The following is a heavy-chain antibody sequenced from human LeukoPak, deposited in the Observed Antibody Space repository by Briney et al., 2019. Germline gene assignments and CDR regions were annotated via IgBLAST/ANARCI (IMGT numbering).Heavy chain of an antibody. D-gene: IGHD3-10*02. CDR2: IGPSGSNI. CDR1: GFTFGIYA. Sequence: GGSLRLSCAASGFTFGIYAMNWVRQAPGKGLEWISYIGPSGSNIYYADSVKGRFTISRDNAKDSLYLQMNSLRAEDTAVYYCAELGITMIGGVWGKGTTVTISS. CDR3: AELGITMIGGV. J-gene: IGHJ6*04. V-gene: IGHV3-48*01.